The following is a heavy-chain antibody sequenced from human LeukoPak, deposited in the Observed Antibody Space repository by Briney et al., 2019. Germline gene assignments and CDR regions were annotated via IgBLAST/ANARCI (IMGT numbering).Heavy chain of an antibody. CDR3: ARAHIIGWYYFDY. D-gene: IGHD6-19*01. Sequence: GGSLRLSCEASGFTFSSYAMHWVRQAPGKGLEWVAVMSYDGSNKYYADSVKGRFTISRDNSKNALYLQMNSLRAEDTAVYYCARAHIIGWYYFDYWGQGTLVTVSS. V-gene: IGHV3-30-3*01. CDR2: MSYDGSNK. J-gene: IGHJ4*02. CDR1: GFTFSSYA.